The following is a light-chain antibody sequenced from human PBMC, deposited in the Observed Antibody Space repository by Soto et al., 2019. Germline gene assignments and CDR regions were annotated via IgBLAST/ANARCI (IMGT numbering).Light chain of an antibody. CDR3: QQYNNWPRT. CDR2: GAS. CDR1: QRVSSN. J-gene: IGKJ1*01. Sequence: EIVMTQSPATLSVSPGERATLSCRASQRVSSNLAWYQQKPGQAPRLLIYGASTRATGVPARFSGSGSGTQFTLTISSLQSEDFAVYHCQQYNNWPRTFGQGTQVEIK. V-gene: IGKV3-15*01.